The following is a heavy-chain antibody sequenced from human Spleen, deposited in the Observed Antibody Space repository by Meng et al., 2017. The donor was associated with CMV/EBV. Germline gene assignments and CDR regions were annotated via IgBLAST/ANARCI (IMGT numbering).Heavy chain of an antibody. Sequence: GGSLRLSCAASGFTVTSTYMSWVRQAPGKGLEWVSILFSGGSIYYADSVKGRFTISRDDGKNSVYLQMNSLRAEDTAVYYCARHSTEATISDYWGQGTLVTVSS. CDR3: ARHSTEATISDY. V-gene: IGHV3-53*01. CDR1: GFTVTSTY. D-gene: IGHD5-12*01. CDR2: LFSGGSI. J-gene: IGHJ4*02.